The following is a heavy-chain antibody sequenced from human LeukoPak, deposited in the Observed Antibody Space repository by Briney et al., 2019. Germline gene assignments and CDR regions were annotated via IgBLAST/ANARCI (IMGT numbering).Heavy chain of an antibody. CDR2: ISISGIYI. D-gene: IGHD4-23*01. CDR1: GFTFSSYN. CDR3: ARGQDTVLTSRDAFDF. V-gene: IGHV3-21*01. J-gene: IGHJ3*01. Sequence: GGSLRLSCAASGFTFSSYNMNWVRQAPGKGLEWVSSISISGIYIYYADSVKGRFTISRDNAKKSLYLQMNRLRAEDTAVYYCARGQDTVLTSRDAFDFWGQGTMVTVSS.